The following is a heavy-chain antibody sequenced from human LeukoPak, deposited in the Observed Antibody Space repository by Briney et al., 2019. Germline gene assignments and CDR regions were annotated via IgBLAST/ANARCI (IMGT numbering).Heavy chain of an antibody. CDR2: ISGDGRGT. J-gene: IGHJ4*02. CDR3: TRMAWRSRPFDY. V-gene: IGHV3-74*01. D-gene: IGHD5-24*01. Sequence: GGSLRLSCAASGFIFTDYWMHWVRQGPGKELVWVARISGDGRGTTYADSVKGRFTISRDNAKNSVYLQMNSLRAEDTAVYYCTRMAWRSRPFDYWGQGILVTVSS. CDR1: GFIFTDYW.